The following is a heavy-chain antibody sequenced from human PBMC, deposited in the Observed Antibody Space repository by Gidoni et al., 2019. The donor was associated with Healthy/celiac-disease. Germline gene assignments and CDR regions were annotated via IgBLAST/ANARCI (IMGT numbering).Heavy chain of an antibody. CDR1: GFTFSSYS. V-gene: IGHV3-21*01. J-gene: IGHJ6*02. Sequence: EVQLVESGGGLVKPGGSLRLSCAASGFTFSSYSMNWVRQAPGKGLEWVSSISSSSSYIYYADSVKGRFTISRDNAKNSLYLQMNSLRAEDTAVYYCARGDYYYGSGSYYNDYYYYGMDVWGQGTTVTVSS. CDR3: ARGDYYYGSGSYYNDYYYYGMDV. D-gene: IGHD3-10*01. CDR2: ISSSSSYI.